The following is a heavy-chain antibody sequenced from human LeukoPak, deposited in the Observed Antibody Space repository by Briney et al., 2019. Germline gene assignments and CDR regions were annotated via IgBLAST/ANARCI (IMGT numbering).Heavy chain of an antibody. V-gene: IGHV3-33*01. J-gene: IGHJ4*02. Sequence: GGSLRLSCAASGFTFSSYGMHWVRQAPGKGLEWVAVIWHDGSNKYYADSVKGRFTISRDNSKNTLYLQMNSLRAEDMAVYYCARDLDGGSTDYWGQGTLVTVSS. D-gene: IGHD4-23*01. CDR1: GFTFSSYG. CDR2: IWHDGSNK. CDR3: ARDLDGGSTDY.